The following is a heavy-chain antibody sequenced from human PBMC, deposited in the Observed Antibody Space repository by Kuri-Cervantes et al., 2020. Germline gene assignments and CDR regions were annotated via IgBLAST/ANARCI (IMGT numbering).Heavy chain of an antibody. CDR1: GFTFSSYG. J-gene: IGHJ6*03. CDR2: IWYDGSNK. V-gene: IGHV3-33*08. CDR3: ARDPYRVTPQRHQFYMDV. D-gene: IGHD2-21*02. Sequence: LSLTCAASGFTFSSYGMHWVRQAPGKGLEWVAVIWYDGSNKYYADSVKGRFTISRDNSKNTLYLQMNSLRAGDTAVYYCARDPYRVTPQRHQFYMDVWGKGTTVTDSS.